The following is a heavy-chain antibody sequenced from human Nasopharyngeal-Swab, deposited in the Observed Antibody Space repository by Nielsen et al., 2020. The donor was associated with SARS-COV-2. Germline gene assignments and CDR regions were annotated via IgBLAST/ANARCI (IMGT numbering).Heavy chain of an antibody. CDR1: GFTFSSYA. CDR3: AKSKGYYGDYYFDY. D-gene: IGHD4-17*01. V-gene: IGHV3-23*01. Sequence: GESLKISCAASGFTFSSYAMSWVRQAPGKGLEWVSAISGSGGSTYYADSVKGRFTISRDNSKNTLYLQTNSLRAEDTAAYYCAKSKGYYGDYYFDYWGQGTLVTVSS. CDR2: ISGSGGST. J-gene: IGHJ4*02.